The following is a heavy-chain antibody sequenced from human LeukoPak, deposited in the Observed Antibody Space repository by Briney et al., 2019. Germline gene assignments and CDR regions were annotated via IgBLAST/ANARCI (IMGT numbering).Heavy chain of an antibody. V-gene: IGHV3-48*03. CDR2: ISSSGSTI. CDR1: GFTFSSYE. J-gene: IGHJ4*02. Sequence: GGSLRLSCAASGFTFSSYEMNWVRQAPGKGLEWVSYISSSGSTIYYADSVKGRFTISRDNAKNSLYLQMNSLRAEDTAVYYCARVIYNSGYLGYWGQGTLVTVSS. CDR3: ARVIYNSGYLGY. D-gene: IGHD3-22*01.